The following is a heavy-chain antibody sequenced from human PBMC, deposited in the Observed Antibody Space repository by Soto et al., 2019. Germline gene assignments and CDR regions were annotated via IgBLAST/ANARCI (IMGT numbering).Heavy chain of an antibody. J-gene: IGHJ5*02. Sequence: XVSLRLSCAASGFTFSSYGMHWVRQAPGKGLEWVAVIWYDGSNKYYADSVKGRFTISRDNSKNTLYLQMNSLRAEDTAVYYCARDGDILTGYYKAHFNWFDPWGQGTLVTVSS. CDR1: GFTFSSYG. V-gene: IGHV3-33*01. D-gene: IGHD3-9*01. CDR3: ARDGDILTGYYKAHFNWFDP. CDR2: IWYDGSNK.